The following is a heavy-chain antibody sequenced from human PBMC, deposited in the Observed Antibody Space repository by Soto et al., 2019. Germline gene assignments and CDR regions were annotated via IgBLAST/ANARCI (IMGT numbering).Heavy chain of an antibody. CDR1: GFIFSSYG. CDR2: ISYDGINK. Sequence: QVQLVESGGGVVQPGRSLRLSCAASGFIFSSYGMHWVRQAPGKGLEWVAVISYDGINKYYSDSVKGRFTISRDNSKNTLYLQMNSLRAEDTAVYYCAKSVYNWNDGFFDYWSQGTLVTVSS. CDR3: AKSVYNWNDGFFDY. J-gene: IGHJ4*02. D-gene: IGHD1-1*01. V-gene: IGHV3-30*18.